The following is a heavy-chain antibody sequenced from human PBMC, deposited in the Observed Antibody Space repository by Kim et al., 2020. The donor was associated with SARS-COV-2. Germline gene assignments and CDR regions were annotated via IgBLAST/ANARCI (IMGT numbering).Heavy chain of an antibody. J-gene: IGHJ4*02. CDR2: INSDGGTT. D-gene: IGHD1-26*01. CDR3: ASRRYTGTYYYFDY. Sequence: GGSLRLSCAASGFTFSSYWMHWVRQAPGKGLVWVSRINSDGGTTSYAVSVKGRFTISRDNAKSTLYLQMNSLRAEDTAVYYCASRRYTGTYYYFDYWGQGTLVTVSS. CDR1: GFTFSSYW. V-gene: IGHV3-74*01.